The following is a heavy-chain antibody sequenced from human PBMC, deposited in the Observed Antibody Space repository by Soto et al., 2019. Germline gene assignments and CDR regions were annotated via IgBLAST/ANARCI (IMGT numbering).Heavy chain of an antibody. J-gene: IGHJ4*02. CDR3: AREGGGERAVSH. D-gene: IGHD3-16*01. Sequence: QVQMVQSGDEVQKPGSSVKVSCKASGGTFSSYTISWVRQSPGQGLEWMGRIIPIRGRANYAKQFQGRDTMTAEKSTSTSDMELSSLRSEDPDVYFGAREGGGERAVSHWGQGTLVTVSS. CDR2: IIPIRGRA. V-gene: IGHV1-69*08. CDR1: GGTFSSYT.